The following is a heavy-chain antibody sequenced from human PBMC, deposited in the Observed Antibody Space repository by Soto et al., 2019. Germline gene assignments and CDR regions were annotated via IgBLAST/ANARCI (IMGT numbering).Heavy chain of an antibody. V-gene: IGHV4-39*01. CDR3: ARLPRGYDHRRRAFDI. CDR2: IYYSGST. Sequence: SETLSLTCTVSGGSISSSSYYWGWIRQPPGKGLEWIGSIYYSGSTYYNPSLKSRVTISVDTSKNQFSLKLSSVTAADTAVYYCARLPRGYDHRRRAFDIWGQGTMVTVSS. CDR1: GGSISSSSYY. J-gene: IGHJ3*02. D-gene: IGHD5-12*01.